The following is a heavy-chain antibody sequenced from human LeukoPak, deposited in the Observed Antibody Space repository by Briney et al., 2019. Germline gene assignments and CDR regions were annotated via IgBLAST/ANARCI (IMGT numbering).Heavy chain of an antibody. J-gene: IGHJ4*02. Sequence: GGSLRLSCTASGFTFSSFAMSWVRQAPGEWLEWVSGLNGGGDKTFYADSVKGRFTLSRDNSKNTLFLQMSSLRADDTALYFCAKHVNYDISGALGSWGQGTLVAVSS. V-gene: IGHV3-23*01. CDR1: GFTFSSFA. D-gene: IGHD3-22*01. CDR2: LNGGGDKT. CDR3: AKHVNYDISGALGS.